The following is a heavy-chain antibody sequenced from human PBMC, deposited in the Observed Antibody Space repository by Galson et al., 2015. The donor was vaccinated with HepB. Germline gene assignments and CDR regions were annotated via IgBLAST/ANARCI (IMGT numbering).Heavy chain of an antibody. V-gene: IGHV3-21*01. J-gene: IGHJ4*02. CDR3: ARGSDCCVYLFY. CDR1: GFTFSDYN. CDR2: ISSSSSYI. D-gene: IGHD2-21*02. Sequence: SLRLSCAASGFTFSDYNMNWVRQAPGKGLEWVSYISSSSSYIFYADSVKGRFTISRDNAKNSLYLQLNSLRAEDTAVYYCARGSDCCVYLFYWGQGTLVTVSS.